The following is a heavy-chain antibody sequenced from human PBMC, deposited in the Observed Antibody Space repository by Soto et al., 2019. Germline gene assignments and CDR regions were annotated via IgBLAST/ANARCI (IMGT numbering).Heavy chain of an antibody. D-gene: IGHD2-2*02. CDR2: FNPNSGDT. V-gene: IGHV1-2*02. CDR1: GYTFTGYY. CDR3: ARDYNI. J-gene: IGHJ3*02. Sequence: ASVKASCKTFGYTFTGYYLHWVRQAPGQGLEWMGWFNPNSGDTKFAQEFQGRVTMTRDTTISTAYMELSRLRSDDTAVYYCARDYNIWGQGTMVTVSS.